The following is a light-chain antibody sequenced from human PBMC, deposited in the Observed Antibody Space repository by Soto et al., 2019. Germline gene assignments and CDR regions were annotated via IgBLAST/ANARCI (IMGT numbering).Light chain of an antibody. J-gene: IGKJ1*01. CDR2: SAS. CDR3: QHYNSYSEA. CDR1: HGISSY. V-gene: IGKV1-9*01. Sequence: DSQMTYSPSTLSASVVYIVTITFLAIHGISSYLALYQQKPGKAPKLLIYSASTFQCGVPSRFSGSGSGTEFTLTISSLQPDDFATYYCQHYNSYSEAFGQGTKVDIK.